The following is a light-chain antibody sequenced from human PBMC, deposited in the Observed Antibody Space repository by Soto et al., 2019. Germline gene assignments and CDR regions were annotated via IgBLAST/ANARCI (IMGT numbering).Light chain of an antibody. CDR1: QSISSW. Sequence: DIQMTQSPSTLSASVGDRVTITCRASQSISSWLAWYQQKPGKAPKLLIYKASSLESGVPSRFSGSGSGKEFTLTISSLQPDDFATYYCQQYDIYPFTFGPGTKVDIK. CDR2: KAS. V-gene: IGKV1-5*03. CDR3: QQYDIYPFT. J-gene: IGKJ3*01.